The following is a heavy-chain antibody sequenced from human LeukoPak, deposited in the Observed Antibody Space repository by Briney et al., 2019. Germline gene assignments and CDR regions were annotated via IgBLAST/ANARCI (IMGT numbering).Heavy chain of an antibody. V-gene: IGHV4-38-2*02. Sequence: SETLSLTCTVSGYSISSGYYWGWIRQPPGKGLEWIGSIYHSGSTYYNPSLKSRVTISVDTSKNQFSLKLSSVTAADTAVCYCARYYYDSSGYYGGSAFDIWGQGTMVTVSS. CDR1: GYSISSGYY. CDR3: ARYYYDSSGYYGGSAFDI. D-gene: IGHD3-22*01. CDR2: IYHSGST. J-gene: IGHJ3*02.